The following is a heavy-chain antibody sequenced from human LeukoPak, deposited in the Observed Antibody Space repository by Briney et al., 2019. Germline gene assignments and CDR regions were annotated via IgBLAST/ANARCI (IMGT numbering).Heavy chain of an antibody. D-gene: IGHD3-9*01. Sequence: SETLSLTCTVSGGSISSYYWSWIRQPPGKGLEWIGYIYHSGSTYYNPSLKSRVTISVDRSKNQFSLKLSSVTAADTAVYYCARPSVLRYFDWLSHWFDPWGQGTLVTVSS. CDR2: IYHSGST. J-gene: IGHJ5*02. CDR3: ARPSVLRYFDWLSHWFDP. CDR1: GGSISSYY. V-gene: IGHV4-59*12.